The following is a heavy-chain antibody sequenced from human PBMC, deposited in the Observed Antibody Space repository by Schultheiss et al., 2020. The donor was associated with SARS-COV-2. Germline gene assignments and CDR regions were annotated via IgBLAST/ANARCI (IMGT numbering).Heavy chain of an antibody. J-gene: IGHJ4*02. CDR1: GGSLSGHY. CDR3: ARGPLFDY. CDR2: INHSGST. V-gene: IGHV4-34*01. Sequence: SETLSLTCGVYGGSLSGHYWSWIRQPPGKGLEWIGEINHSGSTNYNPSLKSRVTISVDTSKNQFSLKLSSVTAADTAVYYCARGPLFDYWGQGTLVTVSS.